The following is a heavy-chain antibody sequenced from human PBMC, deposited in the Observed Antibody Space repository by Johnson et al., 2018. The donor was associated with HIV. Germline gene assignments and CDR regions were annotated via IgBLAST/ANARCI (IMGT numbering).Heavy chain of an antibody. CDR3: ARERSYPSGWGRDAFDV. V-gene: IGHV3-30*03. CDR1: GFTFDDYG. D-gene: IGHD1-26*01. Sequence: QVQLVESGGGVVRPGGSLRLSCAASGFTFDDYGMTCVRQAPGEGLEWVAVISYDGSNKYYADSVTGRRTNYRGNYKNTLDLQMNSLRAEDTSVYYCARERSYPSGWGRDAFDVWGQGTMVTVSS. J-gene: IGHJ3*01. CDR2: ISYDGSNK.